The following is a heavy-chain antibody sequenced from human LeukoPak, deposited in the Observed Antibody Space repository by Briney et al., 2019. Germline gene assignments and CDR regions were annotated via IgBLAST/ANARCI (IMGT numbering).Heavy chain of an antibody. Sequence: SETLSLTCTVSGGSISPYYWSWIRQPPGKGLEWVGYIYYSGSTNYTPSLKSRVTISLDTSKNQFSLRLTSMTAADTAVYYCARDRWLDNWGQGTLVTVSS. CDR3: ARDRWLDN. J-gene: IGHJ4*02. D-gene: IGHD5-24*01. CDR1: GGSISPYY. V-gene: IGHV4-59*01. CDR2: IYYSGST.